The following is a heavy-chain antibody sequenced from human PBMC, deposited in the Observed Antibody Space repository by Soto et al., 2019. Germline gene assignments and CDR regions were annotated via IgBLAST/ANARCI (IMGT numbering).Heavy chain of an antibody. Sequence: EVQLLESGGGFIQPGGSLRLSCTASGITFSSGAMSWVRQAPRKGLEWVSAISGSGTSTYYADSVKGRFTISRDNSINTLYLQMNTLRAEDTAVYSCAKGPTTFSGSHNYYYGMDVWGPGTTVTVSS. V-gene: IGHV3-23*01. J-gene: IGHJ6*02. CDR3: AKGPTTFSGSHNYYYGMDV. D-gene: IGHD1-26*01. CDR1: GITFSSGA. CDR2: ISGSGTST.